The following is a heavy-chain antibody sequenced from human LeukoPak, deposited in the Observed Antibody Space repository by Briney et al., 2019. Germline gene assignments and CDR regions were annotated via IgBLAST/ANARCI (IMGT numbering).Heavy chain of an antibody. CDR1: GFTFSSYT. Sequence: GGSLRLSCAASGFTFSSYTMHWVRQAPGKGLEWVAVISYDGCNKYYADSVKGRFTISRDNSKNTLYLQMNSLRAEDTAVYYCARDLCTNGVCYTWDYWGQGTLVTVSS. J-gene: IGHJ4*02. D-gene: IGHD2-8*01. CDR3: ARDLCTNGVCYTWDY. V-gene: IGHV3-30-3*01. CDR2: ISYDGCNK.